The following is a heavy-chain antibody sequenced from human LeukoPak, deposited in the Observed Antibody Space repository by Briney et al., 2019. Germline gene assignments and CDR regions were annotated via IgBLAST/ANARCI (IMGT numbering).Heavy chain of an antibody. D-gene: IGHD5-24*01. CDR3: ARDQVEMATLDAFDI. CDR2: IYHSGST. V-gene: IGHV4-34*01. Sequence: SETLSLTCAVYGGSFSGYYWSWIRQPPGKGLEWIGEIYHSGSTNYNPSLKSRVTISVDKSKNQFSLKLSSVTAADTAVYYCARDQVEMATLDAFDIWGQGTMVTVSS. CDR1: GGSFSGYY. J-gene: IGHJ3*02.